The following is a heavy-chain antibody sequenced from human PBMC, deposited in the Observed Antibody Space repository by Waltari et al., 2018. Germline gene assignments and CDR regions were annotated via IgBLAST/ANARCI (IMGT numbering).Heavy chain of an antibody. Sequence: QVQLVESGGGVVQPGRSLRLSCAASGFTFSSYAMHWVRQAPGKGLEWVAVISYDGSNKYYADFVKGRFTISRDNSKNTLYLQMNSLRAEDTAVYYCARDGSTGIVVDLDYWGQGTLVTVSS. CDR1: GFTFSSYA. CDR3: ARDGSTGIVVDLDY. D-gene: IGHD3-22*01. CDR2: ISYDGSNK. V-gene: IGHV3-30-3*01. J-gene: IGHJ4*02.